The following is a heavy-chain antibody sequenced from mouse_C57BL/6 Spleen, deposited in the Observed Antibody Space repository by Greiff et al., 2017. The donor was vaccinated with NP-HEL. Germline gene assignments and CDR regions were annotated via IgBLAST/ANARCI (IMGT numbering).Heavy chain of an antibody. CDR2: IDPSDSYT. CDR1: GYTFTSYW. CDR3: ARFDYYGSSYRYFDV. Sequence: QVQLQQPGAELVRPGTSVKLSCKASGYTFTSYWMHWVKQRPGQGLEWIGVIDPSDSYTNYNQKFKGKATLTVDTSSSTAYMQLSSLTSEDSAVYYCARFDYYGSSYRYFDVWGTGTTVTVSS. V-gene: IGHV1-59*01. J-gene: IGHJ1*03. D-gene: IGHD1-1*01.